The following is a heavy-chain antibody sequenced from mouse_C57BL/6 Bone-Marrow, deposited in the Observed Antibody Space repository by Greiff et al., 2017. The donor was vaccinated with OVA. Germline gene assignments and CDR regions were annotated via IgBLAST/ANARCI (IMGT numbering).Heavy chain of an antibody. CDR2: IYPRDGST. D-gene: IGHD3-2*02. CDR3: ARLGAQATLIFDY. CDR1: GYTFTDHT. J-gene: IGHJ2*01. V-gene: IGHV1-78*01. Sequence: VQLQQSDAELVKPGASVKISCKVSGYTFTDHTIHWLKQRPEQGLEWIGYIYPRDGSTKYNEKFKGKATLTADKSSSTAYMQLNSLTSEDSAVYFCARLGAQATLIFDYWGQGTTLTVSS.